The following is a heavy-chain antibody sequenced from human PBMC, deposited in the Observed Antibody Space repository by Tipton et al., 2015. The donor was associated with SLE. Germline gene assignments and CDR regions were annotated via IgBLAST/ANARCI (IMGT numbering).Heavy chain of an antibody. Sequence: GSLRLSCTVSSGSVSSGAYYWSWVRQAPGKGLEWVSVIYSGGGTSYADSVMGRFTISRDNSKNTLYLQMNSLRGEDTAVYFCAKGLQQWHTYYFDYWGQGNLITVSS. CDR1: SGSVSSGAYY. CDR3: AKGLQQWHTYYFDY. V-gene: IGHV3-53*05. CDR2: IYSGGGT. J-gene: IGHJ4*02. D-gene: IGHD6-19*01.